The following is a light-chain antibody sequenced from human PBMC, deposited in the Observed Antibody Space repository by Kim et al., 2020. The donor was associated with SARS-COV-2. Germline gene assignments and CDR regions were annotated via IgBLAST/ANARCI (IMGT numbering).Light chain of an antibody. J-gene: IGKJ4*01. CDR3: QQRSTWPV. CDR1: QSVSSH. V-gene: IGKV3-11*01. Sequence: LSLSPGERATPSCRASQSVSSHFAWYQQKPGQAPRLLIYDTSARATGIPARFSGSGSGTDFTLTIRSLEPEDFAVYYCQQRSTWPVFGGGTKVEIK. CDR2: DTS.